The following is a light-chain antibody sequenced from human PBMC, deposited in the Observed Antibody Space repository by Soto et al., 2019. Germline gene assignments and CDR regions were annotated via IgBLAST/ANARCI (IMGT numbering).Light chain of an antibody. J-gene: IGLJ1*01. V-gene: IGLV2-23*01. CDR3: SSYAGSSTFYV. CDR2: EGS. Sequence: QSALTQPASVSGSPGQSITISCTGASSDVATYNLVSWYQQLPGKAPKLMIYEGSKRPSGVSNRFSGSKSGNTASLTISGLQAEDEAEYYCSSYAGSSTFYVFGTGTKGTVL. CDR1: SSDVATYNL.